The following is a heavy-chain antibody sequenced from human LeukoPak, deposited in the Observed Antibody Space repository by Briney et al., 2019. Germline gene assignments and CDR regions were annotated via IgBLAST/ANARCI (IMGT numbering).Heavy chain of an antibody. Sequence: ASVKVSCKASGYTFTNFDINWVRQASGQGLEWVGWMNPNSGSTGYAQKFQGRVTMTRNTSIGTAYMELSSLKSDDTAVYYCARAILGMIIRAFDPWGQGTLVTVSS. J-gene: IGHJ5*02. CDR1: GYTFTNFD. CDR2: MNPNSGST. D-gene: IGHD3-3*01. CDR3: ARAILGMIIRAFDP. V-gene: IGHV1-8*01.